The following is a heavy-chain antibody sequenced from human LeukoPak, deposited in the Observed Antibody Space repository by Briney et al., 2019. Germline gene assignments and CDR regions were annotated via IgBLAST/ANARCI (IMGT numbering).Heavy chain of an antibody. J-gene: IGHJ4*02. V-gene: IGHV4-59*11. CDR2: IYYSGST. CDR1: GGSISSHY. CDR3: ARFSLGATTEGFDY. D-gene: IGHD1-26*01. Sequence: SETLSLTCTVSGGSISSHYWSWIRQPPGKGLEWIGYIYYSGSTNYNPSLKSRVTISVDTSKNQFSLKLSSVTAADTAVYYCARFSLGATTEGFDYWGQGTLATVSS.